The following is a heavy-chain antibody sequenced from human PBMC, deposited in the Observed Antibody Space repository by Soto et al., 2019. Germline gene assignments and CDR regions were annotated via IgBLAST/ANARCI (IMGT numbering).Heavy chain of an antibody. CDR1: GGSISSGGYS. CDR3: ASTVTTFKDYFDY. D-gene: IGHD4-17*01. CDR2: IYHSGST. J-gene: IGHJ4*02. V-gene: IGHV4-30-2*01. Sequence: SETLSLTCAVSGGSISSGGYSWSWIRQPPGKGLEWIGYIYHSGSTYYNPSLKSRVTISVDRSKNQFSLKLSSVTAADTAVYYCASTVTTFKDYFDYGGQETLVTVSS.